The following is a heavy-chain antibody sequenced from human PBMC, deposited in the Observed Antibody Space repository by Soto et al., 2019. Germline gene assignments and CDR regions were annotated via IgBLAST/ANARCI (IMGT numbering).Heavy chain of an antibody. CDR1: GGSVDSGNHY. J-gene: IGHJ4*02. D-gene: IGHD4-17*01. Sequence: QVLVQESGPGLVKPSQTLTLSCTVSGGSVDSGNHYWNWIRQPPGKGLEWIGSIYYGESTYYNPSLKSRATISVDTSQSRFSLRLTSVTAADTAVYYCARDMGSAMTTRIFDHWGQGILVTVSS. V-gene: IGHV4-30-4*01. CDR2: IYYGEST. CDR3: ARDMGSAMTTRIFDH.